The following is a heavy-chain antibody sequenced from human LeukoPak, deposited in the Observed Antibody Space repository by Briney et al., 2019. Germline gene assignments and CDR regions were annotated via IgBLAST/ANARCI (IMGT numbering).Heavy chain of an antibody. CDR1: GYTFTSYG. D-gene: IGHD2-2*01. CDR3: ARDLETYCSSTSCYLPDY. J-gene: IGHJ4*02. Sequence: ASVKVSCKASGYTFTSYGISWVRQAPGQGLEWMGWMSAYNGNTNYAQKLQGRVTMTTDTSTSTAYMELRSLRSDDTAVYYCARDLETYCSSTSCYLPDYWGQGTLVTVSS. V-gene: IGHV1-18*01. CDR2: MSAYNGNT.